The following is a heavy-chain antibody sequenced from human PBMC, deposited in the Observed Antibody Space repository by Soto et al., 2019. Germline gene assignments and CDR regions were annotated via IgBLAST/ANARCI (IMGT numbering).Heavy chain of an antibody. D-gene: IGHD3-22*01. CDR2: IYSGGST. Sequence: GGSLRLSCAASGCTVSSNYMSWVRQAPGKGLEWVSVIYSGGSTYYADSVKGRFTISRDNSKNTLYLQMNSLRAEDTAVYYCARYYYDSSDAFDIWGQGTMVTVSS. V-gene: IGHV3-66*01. CDR3: ARYYYDSSDAFDI. CDR1: GCTVSSNY. J-gene: IGHJ3*02.